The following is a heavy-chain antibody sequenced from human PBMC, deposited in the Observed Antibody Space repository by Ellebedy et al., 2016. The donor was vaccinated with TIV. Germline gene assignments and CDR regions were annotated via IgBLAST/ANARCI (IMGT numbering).Heavy chain of an antibody. V-gene: IGHV4-59*01. Sequence: SETLSLTCTVSGGSISSYYWSWIRQPPGKGLEWIGYIYYSGSTNYNPSLKSRITISVDTSKNQFSLKLSSVTAADTAVYYCARGGDCSGGSCYAFDYWGQGTLVTVSS. CDR3: ARGGDCSGGSCYAFDY. CDR2: IYYSGST. CDR1: GGSISSYY. J-gene: IGHJ4*02. D-gene: IGHD2-15*01.